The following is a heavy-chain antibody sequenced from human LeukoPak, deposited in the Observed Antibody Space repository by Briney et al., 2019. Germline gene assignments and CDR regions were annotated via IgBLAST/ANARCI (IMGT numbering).Heavy chain of an antibody. J-gene: IGHJ4*02. V-gene: IGHV1-2*02. CDR1: GYTFTGYY. D-gene: IGHD6-13*01. Sequence: ASVKVSCKASGYTFTGYYMHWVRQAPGQGLEWMGWINPNSGGTNYAQKFQGRVTMTRDTSISTAYMELSRLRSDDTAVYYCARDSGYSSSWGNYWGQGTLVTVSS. CDR3: ARDSGYSSSWGNY. CDR2: INPNSGGT.